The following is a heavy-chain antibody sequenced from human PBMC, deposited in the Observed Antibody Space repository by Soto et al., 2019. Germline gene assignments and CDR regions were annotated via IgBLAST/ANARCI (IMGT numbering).Heavy chain of an antibody. J-gene: IGHJ4*02. CDR1: GFTFSSYA. V-gene: IGHV3-30-3*01. CDR2: ISYDGSNK. D-gene: IGHD3-22*01. CDR3: ARDYYYDSSGYSTNFFDY. Sequence: GGSLRLSCAASGFTFSSYAMHWVRQAPGKGLEWVAVISYDGSNKYYADSVKGRFTISRDNSKNTLYLQMNSLRAEDTAVYYCARDYYYDSSGYSTNFFDYWGQGTLVTVSS.